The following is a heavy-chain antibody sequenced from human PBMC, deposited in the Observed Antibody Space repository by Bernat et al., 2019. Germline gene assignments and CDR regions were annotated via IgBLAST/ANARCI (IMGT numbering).Heavy chain of an antibody. CDR3: ARGSGLVAIDY. Sequence: QVQLVESGGGVVQPARSLRLSCAASGFTFSIYGMHWVRQAPGKGLEWVAIIWYDGSNKYYADSVKGRFTISRDNSKNTLYLQMNSLRAEDTAVYYCARGSGLVAIDYWGQGTLVTVSS. V-gene: IGHV3-33*01. D-gene: IGHD3-10*01. J-gene: IGHJ4*02. CDR1: GFTFSIYG. CDR2: IWYDGSNK.